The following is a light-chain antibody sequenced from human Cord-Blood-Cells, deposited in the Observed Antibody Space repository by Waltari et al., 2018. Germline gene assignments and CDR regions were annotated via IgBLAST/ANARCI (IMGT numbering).Light chain of an antibody. CDR1: SSDVGSYNL. CDR2: EVS. V-gene: IGLV2-23*02. Sequence: QSALTQPASVSGSPGQSITISCTGTSSDVGSYNLVSWYQQHPGKAPKLMIYEVSKRPSVVSNRFSGSKSGNTASLTISGLQAEDEADYYCCSYAGSSTYVVFGGGTKLTV. J-gene: IGLJ2*01. CDR3: CSYAGSSTYVV.